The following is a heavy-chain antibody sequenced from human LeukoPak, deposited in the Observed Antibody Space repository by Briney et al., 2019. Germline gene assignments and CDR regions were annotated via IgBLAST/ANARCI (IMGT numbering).Heavy chain of an antibody. D-gene: IGHD5-24*01. Sequence: GGSLRLSCAASGFTFSSYAMSWVRQAPGKGLEWVSSITGSSASTYYADSVKGRFTISRDNSKNTLYLQMNSLRAEDTAVYYCAKETIRSEHAYWGQGTLVTVSS. V-gene: IGHV3-23*01. CDR3: AKETIRSEHAY. CDR1: GFTFSSYA. J-gene: IGHJ4*02. CDR2: ITGSSAST.